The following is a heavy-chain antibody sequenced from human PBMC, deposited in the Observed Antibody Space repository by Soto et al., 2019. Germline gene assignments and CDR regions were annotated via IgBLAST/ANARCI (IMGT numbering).Heavy chain of an antibody. D-gene: IGHD1-1*01. V-gene: IGHV3-7*01. CDR1: GFTFSSYW. CDR3: ARTGDGHHDFLDY. Sequence: EVHLEESGGGLVHPGGSLKLSCAASGFTFSSYWMNWVRQAPGKGLEWVANIDEDGSEYNDAESVRGRFTISRDNAKNTLYLQMNSLRSADTAVYYCARTGDGHHDFLDYWGQGILVSVSS. CDR2: IDEDGSEY. J-gene: IGHJ4*02.